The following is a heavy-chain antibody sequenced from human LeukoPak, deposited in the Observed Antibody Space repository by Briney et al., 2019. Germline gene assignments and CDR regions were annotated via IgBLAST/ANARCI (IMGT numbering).Heavy chain of an antibody. CDR1: GGSISSYY. V-gene: IGHV4-59*01. CDR2: IYYSGST. D-gene: IGHD3-10*01. J-gene: IGHJ6*02. Sequence: PSETLSLTCTVSGGSISSYYWSWIRQPPGKGLEWIGYIYYSGSTNYNPSLKSRVTISVDTSKNQFSLKLSSVTAADTAVYYCARDRSDYYGSGSSYYYYYGMDVWGQGTTVTVSS. CDR3: ARDRSDYYGSGSSYYYYYGMDV.